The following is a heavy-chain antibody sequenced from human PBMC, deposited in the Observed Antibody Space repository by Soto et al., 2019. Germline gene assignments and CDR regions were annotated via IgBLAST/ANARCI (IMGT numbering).Heavy chain of an antibody. J-gene: IGHJ4*02. Sequence: SETLSLTCAVSGDSISSSGFYWGWIRQPPGKGLEWNGSIYYSGSTYYNPSLKSRVTISVATSKSQFSLKMRSVTAADTAVYYCARRQQWLAGYFDYWGQGTLVTVSS. CDR2: IYYSGST. CDR1: GDSISSSGFY. CDR3: ARRQQWLAGYFDY. V-gene: IGHV4-39*01. D-gene: IGHD6-19*01.